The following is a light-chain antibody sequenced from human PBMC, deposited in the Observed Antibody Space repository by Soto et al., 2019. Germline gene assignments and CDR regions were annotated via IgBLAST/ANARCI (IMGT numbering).Light chain of an antibody. J-gene: IGKJ1*01. CDR3: QQYNNWPPVT. V-gene: IGKV1-9*01. Sequence: DIQLTQSPSFLSASVGDRVAITCRASQDTRRYLAWYQQKPGKAPKLLIYAASTLQSGVPSRFSGSGSGTEFTLTISSLQSEDFAVYYCQQYNNWPPVTFGQGTKVDI. CDR1: QDTRRY. CDR2: AAS.